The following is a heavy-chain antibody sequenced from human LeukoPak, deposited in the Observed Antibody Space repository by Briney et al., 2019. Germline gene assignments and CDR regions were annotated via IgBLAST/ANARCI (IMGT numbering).Heavy chain of an antibody. CDR3: ARLPVSGQTGRYFDY. CDR2: IHDSGSS. CDR1: GVSISGYY. D-gene: IGHD6-19*01. J-gene: IGHJ4*02. Sequence: SETLSLTCTVSGVSISGYYWTWIRQPPGKGLEWIAYIHDSGSSNSNPSLRSRVTVSVDTSKNEFSLNVRSATAADTAVYYCARLPVSGQTGRYFDYWGQGTLVTVSS. V-gene: IGHV4-59*01.